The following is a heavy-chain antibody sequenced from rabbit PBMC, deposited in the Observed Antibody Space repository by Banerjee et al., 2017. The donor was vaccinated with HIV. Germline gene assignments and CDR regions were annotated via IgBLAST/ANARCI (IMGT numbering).Heavy chain of an antibody. D-gene: IGHD8-1*01. CDR1: GFSFSSSYC. J-gene: IGHJ4*01. Sequence: QSLEESGGDLVKPGASLTLTCTASGFSFSSSYCMCWVRQAPGKGLEWIACIYPDYGVTDYASWANGRFTISSDNAQNTVDLQMNSLTAADTATYFCARNLPYAGSTYSDLWGPGTLVTVS. V-gene: IGHV1S40*01. CDR3: ARNLPYAGSTYSDL. CDR2: IYPDYGVT.